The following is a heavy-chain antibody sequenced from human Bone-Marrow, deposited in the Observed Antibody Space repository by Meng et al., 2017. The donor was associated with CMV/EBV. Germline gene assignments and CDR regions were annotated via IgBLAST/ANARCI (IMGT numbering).Heavy chain of an antibody. J-gene: IGHJ4*02. Sequence: ASVKVSCKASGYTFTSYYMHWVRQAPGQGLEWMGIINPSGGSTSYAQKFQGRVTMTRDTSTSTVYMELSSLRSEDTAVYYCARDRVMIVQKFSCDYWGQGNLVNVAS. CDR1: GYTFTSYY. D-gene: IGHD3-22*01. CDR2: INPSGGST. CDR3: ARDRVMIVQKFSCDY. V-gene: IGHV1-46*01.